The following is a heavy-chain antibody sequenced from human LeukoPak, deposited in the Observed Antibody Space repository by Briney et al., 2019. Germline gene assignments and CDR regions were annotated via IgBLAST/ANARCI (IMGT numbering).Heavy chain of an antibody. V-gene: IGHV4-34*01. CDR1: GGSFSGYY. D-gene: IGHD1-26*01. CDR3: ARAFLSKVGRSRFDY. CDR2: INHSGST. J-gene: IGHJ4*02. Sequence: SETLSLTCAVYGGSFSGYYWSWIRQPPGKGLEWIGEINHSGSTNYNPSLKSRVTISVDTSKNQFSLKLSSVTAADTAVYYCARAFLSKVGRSRFDYWGQGTLVTVSS.